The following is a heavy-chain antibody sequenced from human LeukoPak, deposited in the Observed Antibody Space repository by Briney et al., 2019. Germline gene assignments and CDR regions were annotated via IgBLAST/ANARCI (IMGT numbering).Heavy chain of an antibody. V-gene: IGHV3-30*02. Sequence: PGGSLRLSCAGSGFTFSSFGMHWVRQAPGKGLEWVIFIQTDGSDKYYADSVKGRLTVSRDNSKNTLYLQMNSLRPEDTAVYYCAKELGTAVVGQRVDYWGQGTLVTVSS. CDR2: IQTDGSDK. CDR1: GFTFSSFG. D-gene: IGHD2-2*01. J-gene: IGHJ4*02. CDR3: AKELGTAVVGQRVDY.